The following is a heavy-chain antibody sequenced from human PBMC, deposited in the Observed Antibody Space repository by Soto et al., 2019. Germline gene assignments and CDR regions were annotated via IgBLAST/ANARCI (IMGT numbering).Heavy chain of an antibody. Sequence: PSQTLSLPCAISGYSVSGNSVAWNWIRQSPSRGLEWLGRTYYRSKWYHDYGVSVKSRITINPDTSKNQFSLQLNSVTAEDSAVYYCARCLFTAVAEEFDDWGQGXLVTVYS. J-gene: IGHJ4*02. D-gene: IGHD6-19*01. CDR1: GYSVSGNSVA. CDR3: ARCLFTAVAEEFDD. V-gene: IGHV6-1*01. CDR2: TYYRSKWYH.